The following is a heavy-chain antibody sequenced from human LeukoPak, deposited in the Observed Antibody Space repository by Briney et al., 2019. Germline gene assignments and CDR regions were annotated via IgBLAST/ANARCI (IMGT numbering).Heavy chain of an antibody. V-gene: IGHV4-34*01. CDR2: INHSGST. J-gene: IGHJ1*01. Sequence: PSETLSLTCAVYGGSFSSYYWSWIRQPPGKGLEWIGEINHSGSTNYNPSLKSRVTISVDTSKNQSSLMLSSVTAADTAVYYCARGRLSTYLQYFQHWGQGTLVTVSS. D-gene: IGHD4/OR15-4a*01. CDR3: ARGRLSTYLQYFQH. CDR1: GGSFSSYY.